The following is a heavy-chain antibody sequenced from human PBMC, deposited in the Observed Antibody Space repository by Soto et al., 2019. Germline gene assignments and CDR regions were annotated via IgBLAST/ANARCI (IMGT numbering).Heavy chain of an antibody. CDR2: IYYSGST. D-gene: IGHD3-22*01. CDR1: GGSISSGDYY. J-gene: IGHJ3*02. Sequence: PSETLSLTCTVSGGSISSGDYYWSWIRQPPGKGLEWIGYIYYSGSTYYNPSLKSRVTISVDTSKNQFSLKLSSVTAADTAVYYCARVIFLYYYDSSGPKHPDAFDIWGQGTMVTVSS. CDR3: ARVIFLYYYDSSGPKHPDAFDI. V-gene: IGHV4-30-4*01.